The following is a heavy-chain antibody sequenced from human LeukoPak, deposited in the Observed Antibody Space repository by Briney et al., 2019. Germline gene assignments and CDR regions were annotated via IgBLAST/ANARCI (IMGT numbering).Heavy chain of an antibody. CDR1: GFTFDDYA. CDR3: AREMATPALDY. V-gene: IGHV3-30*04. Sequence: PGGSLRLSCAASGFTFDDYAMHWVRQAPGKGLEWVAVISYDGSNKYYADSVKGRFTISRDNSKNTLYLQMNSLRAEDTAVYYCAREMATPALDYWGQGTLVTVSS. J-gene: IGHJ4*02. CDR2: ISYDGSNK. D-gene: IGHD5-24*01.